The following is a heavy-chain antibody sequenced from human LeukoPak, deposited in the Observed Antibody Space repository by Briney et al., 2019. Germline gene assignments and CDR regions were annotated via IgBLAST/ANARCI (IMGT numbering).Heavy chain of an antibody. V-gene: IGHV3-48*03. CDR1: GFTLSSYE. Sequence: GSLRLSCAASGFTLSSYEMNWVRQAPGKGLEWVSYISRSGSAMYYADSVKGRFTISRDNAKNSLYLQMNSLRAEDTAVYYCAREISALGNYFDSWGRGTLVTVSS. J-gene: IGHJ4*02. CDR2: ISRSGSAM. D-gene: IGHD7-27*01. CDR3: AREISALGNYFDS.